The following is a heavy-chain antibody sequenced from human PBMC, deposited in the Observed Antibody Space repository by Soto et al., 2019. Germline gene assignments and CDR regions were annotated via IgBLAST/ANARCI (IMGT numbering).Heavy chain of an antibody. Sequence: QVQLVQSGAEVKKPGSSVKVSCKASGGTFSSYTISWVRQAPGQGLEWMGRIIPILGTANYAQKFQGRVTFTADESTSTTYMELRSLRSADTALYYCARDWPVFGESLAFDYWGQGTLVTVSS. D-gene: IGHD3-10*02. CDR3: ARDWPVFGESLAFDY. J-gene: IGHJ4*02. V-gene: IGHV1-69*08. CDR1: GGTFSSYT. CDR2: IIPILGTA.